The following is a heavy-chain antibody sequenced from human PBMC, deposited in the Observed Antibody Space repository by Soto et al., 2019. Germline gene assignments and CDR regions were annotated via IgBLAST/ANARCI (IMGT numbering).Heavy chain of an antibody. CDR2: INPSGGST. J-gene: IGHJ4*02. CDR3: AADRYFDWLSSAPYFDY. CDR1: GYTFTSYY. D-gene: IGHD3-9*01. Sequence: ASVKVSCKASGYTFTSYYMHWVRQAPGQGLEWMGIINPSGGSTSYAQKFQGRVTITRDMSTSTAYMELSSLRSEDTAVYYCAADRYFDWLSSAPYFDYWGQGTLVTVSS. V-gene: IGHV1-46*01.